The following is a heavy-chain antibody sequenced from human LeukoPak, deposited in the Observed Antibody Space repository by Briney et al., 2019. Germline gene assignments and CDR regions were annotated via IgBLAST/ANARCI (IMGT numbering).Heavy chain of an antibody. V-gene: IGHV4-39*07. J-gene: IGHJ5*02. D-gene: IGHD4-11*01. CDR2: IYYSGST. CDR3: ARRPAGNDHSNYKRRRNWFDP. Sequence: SQTLSLTCTVSGGSISSGSYYWGWIRQPPGKGLEWIGSIYYSGSTYYNPSLKSRVTMSVDTSKNQFSLKLSSVTAADTAVYYCARRPAGNDHSNYKRRRNWFDPWGQGTLVTVSS. CDR1: GGSISSGSYY.